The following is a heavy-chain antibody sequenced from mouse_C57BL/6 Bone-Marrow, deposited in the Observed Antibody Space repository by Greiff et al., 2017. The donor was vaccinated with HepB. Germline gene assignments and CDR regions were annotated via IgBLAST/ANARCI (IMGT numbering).Heavy chain of an antibody. D-gene: IGHD1-1*01. J-gene: IGHJ3*01. CDR3: ASPYYGSSPAWFAY. Sequence: EVHLVESGPVLVKPGASVKMSCKASGYTFTDYYMNWVKQSHGKSLEWIGVINPYNGGTSYNQKFKGKATLTVDKSSSTAYMELNSLTSEDSAVYYCASPYYGSSPAWFAYWGQGTLVTVSA. V-gene: IGHV1-19*01. CDR2: INPYNGGT. CDR1: GYTFTDYY.